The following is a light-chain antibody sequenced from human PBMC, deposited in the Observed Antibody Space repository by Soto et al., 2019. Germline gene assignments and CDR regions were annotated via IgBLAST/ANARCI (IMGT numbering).Light chain of an antibody. CDR2: DVN. CDR1: SSDVGGYNY. CDR3: TSYAGSHKYV. Sequence: QSALTQPPSASGSPGQSVTISCTGTSSDVGGYNYVSWHQQHPGKAPQLMIYDVNKRPSGVPDRFSGSKSGNTASLTVSGLQAEDEADYYCTSYAGSHKYVYGTGTKVTV. J-gene: IGLJ1*01. V-gene: IGLV2-8*01.